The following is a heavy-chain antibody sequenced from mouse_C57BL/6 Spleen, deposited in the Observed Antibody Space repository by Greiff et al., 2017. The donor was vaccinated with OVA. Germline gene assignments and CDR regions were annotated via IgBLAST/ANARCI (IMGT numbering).Heavy chain of an antibody. CDR2: IWTGGGT. V-gene: IGHV2-9-1*01. D-gene: IGHD1-2*01. CDR1: GFSLTSYA. Sequence: QVQLKESGPGLVAPSQSLSIPCTVPGFSLTSYAISWVCQPPGKGLEWLGVIWTGGGTNYNSALKSRLSISKDNSKSQVFLKMNSLQADDTARYYCATLLRAPFAYWGQGTLVTVSA. CDR3: ATLLRAPFAY. J-gene: IGHJ3*01.